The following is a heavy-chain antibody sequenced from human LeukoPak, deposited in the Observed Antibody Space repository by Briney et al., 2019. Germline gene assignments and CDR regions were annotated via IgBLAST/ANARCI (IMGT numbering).Heavy chain of an antibody. CDR2: IYYSGSS. J-gene: IGHJ5*02. CDR1: GGSISSYY. Sequence: SGTLSLTCTVSGGSISSYYWSWIRQPPGKGLEWIGYIYYSGSSNYNPSLKSRATISVDTSKNQFSLKLSSVTAADTAVYYCARDRDGNNWFDPWGQGTLVTVS. D-gene: IGHD5-24*01. CDR3: ARDRDGNNWFDP. V-gene: IGHV4-59*12.